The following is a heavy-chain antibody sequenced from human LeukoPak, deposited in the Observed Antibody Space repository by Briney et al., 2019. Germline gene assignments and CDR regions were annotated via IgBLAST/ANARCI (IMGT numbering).Heavy chain of an antibody. D-gene: IGHD6-13*01. J-gene: IGHJ4*02. Sequence: SVRVSCKASGGTFSSYAITWVRQAPGQGLEWKGRIIPIFGTANCAQKFQGRVTITTDESTRTAYMELSSLRSEDTAVYYCARERPPGDSSSWFLEGYFDIWGQGSLVIVSS. CDR3: ARERPPGDSSSWFLEGYFDI. V-gene: IGHV1-69*05. CDR1: GGTFSSYA. CDR2: IIPIFGTA.